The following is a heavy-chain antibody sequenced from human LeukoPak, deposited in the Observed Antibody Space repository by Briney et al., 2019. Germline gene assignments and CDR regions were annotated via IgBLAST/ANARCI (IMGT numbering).Heavy chain of an antibody. CDR1: GFTFSNYA. Sequence: GGSLRLSCAASGFTFSNYAMSWVRQAPGKGLEWVSGTSSSGGTTYYADSVKGRFTISRDNSKDTLDLQMNSLRAEDTALYYCAKDTGQWPVRTFDYWGRGTLVTVSS. J-gene: IGHJ4*02. D-gene: IGHD6-19*01. CDR2: TSSSGGTT. CDR3: AKDTGQWPVRTFDY. V-gene: IGHV3-23*01.